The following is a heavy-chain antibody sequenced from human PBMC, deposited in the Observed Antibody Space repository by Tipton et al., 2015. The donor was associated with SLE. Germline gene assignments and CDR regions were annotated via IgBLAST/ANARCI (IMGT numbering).Heavy chain of an antibody. CDR1: GYSISSGYY. D-gene: IGHD3-10*01. Sequence: TLSLTCAVSGYSISSGYYWGWIRQPPGKGLEWIGSIYHSGSTYYNPSLKSRVTISVDTSKNQFSLKLSSVTAADTAVYYCASLGGVQGVWGQGTLVTVSS. CDR3: ASLGGVQGV. CDR2: IYHSGST. J-gene: IGHJ4*02. V-gene: IGHV4-38-2*01.